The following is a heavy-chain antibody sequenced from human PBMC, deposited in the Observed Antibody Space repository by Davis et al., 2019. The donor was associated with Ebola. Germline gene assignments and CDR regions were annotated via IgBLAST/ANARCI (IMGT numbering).Heavy chain of an antibody. CDR1: GFTFSSYG. CDR2: IWYDGSNK. CDR3: ARTYYYDSSGYYSSFDY. J-gene: IGHJ4*02. Sequence: GESLKISCAASGFTFSSYGMHWVRQAPGKGLEWVAVIWYDGSNKYYADSVKGRFTISRDNSKNTLYLQMNSLRAEDTAVYYCARTYYYDSSGYYSSFDYWGQGTLVTVSS. D-gene: IGHD3-22*01. V-gene: IGHV3-33*01.